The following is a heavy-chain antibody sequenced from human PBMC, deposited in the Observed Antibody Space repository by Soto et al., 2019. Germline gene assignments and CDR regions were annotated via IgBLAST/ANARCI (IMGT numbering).Heavy chain of an antibody. Sequence: SVKVSCKASGGTFSSYAISWVRQAPGQGLEWMGGIIPIFGTANYAQKFQGRVTITADESTSTAYMELSSLRSEDTAVYYCASRLVSRYGYYYYGMDVWGQGTTVTVSS. J-gene: IGHJ6*02. CDR1: GGTFSSYA. CDR2: IIPIFGTA. V-gene: IGHV1-69*13. D-gene: IGHD4-17*01. CDR3: ASRLVSRYGYYYYGMDV.